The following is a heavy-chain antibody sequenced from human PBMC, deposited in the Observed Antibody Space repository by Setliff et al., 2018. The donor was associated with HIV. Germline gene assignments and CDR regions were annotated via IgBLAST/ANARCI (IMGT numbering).Heavy chain of an antibody. J-gene: IGHJ5*02. Sequence: ASVKVSCKASSYTFTSYTFTSYGISWVRQAPGQGLEWMGWISAYNGDTKYAQKVQGRVTLTTDTSSSTVYMELSSLRSEDTAVYYCARGANWNDGVGWFDPWGQGTLVTVSS. V-gene: IGHV1-18*01. CDR1: SYTFTSYTFTSYG. D-gene: IGHD1-1*01. CDR3: ARGANWNDGVGWFDP. CDR2: ISAYNGDT.